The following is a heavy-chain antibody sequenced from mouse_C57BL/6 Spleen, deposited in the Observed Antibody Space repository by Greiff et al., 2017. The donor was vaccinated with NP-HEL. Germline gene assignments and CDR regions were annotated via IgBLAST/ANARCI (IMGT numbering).Heavy chain of an antibody. CDR3: ARGDYYAMDY. J-gene: IGHJ4*01. Sequence: QVQLKQPGAELVRPGTSVKLSCKASGYTFTSYWMHWVKQRPGQGLEWIGVIDPSDSYTNYNQKFKGKATLTVDTSSSTAYMQLSSLTSEDSAVYYCARGDYYAMDYWGQGTSVTVSS. V-gene: IGHV1-59*01. CDR2: IDPSDSYT. CDR1: GYTFTSYW.